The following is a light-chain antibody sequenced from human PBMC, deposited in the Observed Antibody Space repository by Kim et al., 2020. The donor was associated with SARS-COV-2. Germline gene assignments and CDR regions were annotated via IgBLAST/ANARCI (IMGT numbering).Light chain of an antibody. J-gene: IGKJ2*01. CDR3: QQYHNYPYT. CDR1: QGIYKY. V-gene: IGKV1-16*02. Sequence: DIQMTQSPSSLSASVGDRVTITCRASQGIYKYLAWFQQKPGKAPRSLIYGASNLQTGVPSKFSGSASGTDFTLTISSLQPEDFATYYCQQYHNYPYTFGQGTKLEI. CDR2: GAS.